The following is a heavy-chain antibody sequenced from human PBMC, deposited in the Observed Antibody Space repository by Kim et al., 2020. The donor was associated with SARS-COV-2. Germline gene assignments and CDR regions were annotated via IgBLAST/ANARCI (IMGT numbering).Heavy chain of an antibody. J-gene: IGHJ4*02. Sequence: SLKSRVTISVDTPKNQFSLKRSCVTAADTAVYYCARGRILAAAGRYYFDYWGQGTLVTVSS. V-gene: IGHV4-34*01. CDR3: ARGRILAAAGRYYFDY. D-gene: IGHD6-13*01.